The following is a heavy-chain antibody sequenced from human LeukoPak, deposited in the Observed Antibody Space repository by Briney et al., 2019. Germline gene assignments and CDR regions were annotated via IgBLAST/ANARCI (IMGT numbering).Heavy chain of an antibody. V-gene: IGHV1-46*01. CDR1: GYTFTSYY. CDR3: ARDLGSSTTMIVIWSEGGFDY. D-gene: IGHD3-22*01. CDR2: INPSGGST. J-gene: IGHJ4*02. Sequence: GASVKVSCKASGYTFTSYYMHWVRQAPGQGLEWMGIINPSGGSTSYAQKFQGRVTMTRDTSTSTVYMELSSLRAEDTAVYYCARDLGSSTTMIVIWSEGGFDYWGQGTLVTVSS.